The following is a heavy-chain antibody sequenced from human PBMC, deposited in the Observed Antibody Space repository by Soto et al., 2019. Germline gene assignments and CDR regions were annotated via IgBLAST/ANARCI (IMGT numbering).Heavy chain of an antibody. CDR2: IYYSGST. Sequence: SETLSLTCTVSGGSISSGGYYWSWIRLHPGKGLEWIGYIYYSGSTYYNPSLKSRVTISVDTSKNQFSLKLSSVTAADTAVYYCARAHYYDSSKSRFDYWGQGTLVTVSS. J-gene: IGHJ4*02. CDR3: ARAHYYDSSKSRFDY. D-gene: IGHD3-22*01. V-gene: IGHV4-31*03. CDR1: GGSISSGGYY.